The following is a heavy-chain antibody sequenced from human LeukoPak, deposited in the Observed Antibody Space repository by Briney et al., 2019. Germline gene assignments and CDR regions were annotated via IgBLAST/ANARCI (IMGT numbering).Heavy chain of an antibody. Sequence: PSETLSLTCTVSGGSINSYYWSWIRQPPGKGLEWIGYIYYSGSTNYNPSLKSRVTISVDTSKNQFSLRLSSVTAADTAVYYCARVTGYMTEDYFDYLGQGTLITVSS. D-gene: IGHD6-13*01. CDR3: ARVTGYMTEDYFDY. CDR1: GGSINSYY. CDR2: IYYSGST. J-gene: IGHJ4*02. V-gene: IGHV4-59*01.